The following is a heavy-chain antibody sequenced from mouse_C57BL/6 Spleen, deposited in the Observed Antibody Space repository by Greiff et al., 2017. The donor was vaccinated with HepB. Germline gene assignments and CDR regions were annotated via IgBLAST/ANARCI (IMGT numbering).Heavy chain of an antibody. CDR1: GYTFTSYG. CDR2: IYPRSGNT. V-gene: IGHV1-81*01. CDR3: ARQVTYYGSSAYVYCDV. J-gene: IGHJ1*03. Sequence: VKLMESGAELARPGASVKLSCKASGYTFTSYGISWVKQRTGQGLEWIGEIYPRSGNTYYNEKCKGKATLTAAKSSSTAYMELRSLTSEDSAVYFCARQVTYYGSSAYVYCDVWGTGTTATVTS. D-gene: IGHD1-1*01.